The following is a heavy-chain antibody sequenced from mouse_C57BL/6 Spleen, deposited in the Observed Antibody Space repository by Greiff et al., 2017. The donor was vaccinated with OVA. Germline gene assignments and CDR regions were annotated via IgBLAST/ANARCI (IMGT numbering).Heavy chain of an antibody. D-gene: IGHD4-1*01. CDR2: ISSGGSYT. CDR3: ARLTGTSGYYFDY. CDR1: GFTFSSYG. Sequence: EVKLVESGGDLVKPGGSLKLSCAASGFTFSSYGMSWVRQTPDKRLEWVATISSGGSYTYYPDSVKGRFTISRDNAKNTLYLQMSSLKSEDTAMYYCARLTGTSGYYFDYWGQGTTLTVAS. V-gene: IGHV5-6*01. J-gene: IGHJ2*01.